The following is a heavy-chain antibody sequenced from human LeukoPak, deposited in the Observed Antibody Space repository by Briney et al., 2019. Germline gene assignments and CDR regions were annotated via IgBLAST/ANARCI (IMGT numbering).Heavy chain of an antibody. J-gene: IGHJ4*02. V-gene: IGHV1-46*01. CDR1: GYSFTSYY. CDR2: IYPGGGST. Sequence: ASVKVSCKASGYSFTSYYMHWVRQAPGQGLEWIGIIYPGGGSTSYAQKFQGRVTMTRDTSISTAYMELSRLRSDDTAVYYCASARRGRWGQGTLVTVSS. CDR3: ASARRGR. D-gene: IGHD6-25*01.